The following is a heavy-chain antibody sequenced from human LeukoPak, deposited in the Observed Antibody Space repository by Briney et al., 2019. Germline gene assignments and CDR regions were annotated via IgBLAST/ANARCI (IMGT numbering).Heavy chain of an antibody. V-gene: IGHV3-15*01. D-gene: IGHD6-13*01. CDR1: GFTFSNAW. CDR3: TTDRSVAAADY. CDR2: IKSKTDGGTT. Sequence: GGSLRLSCAASGFTFSNAWMSWVRQAPGKGLEWVGRIKSKTDGGTTDYAAPVKGRFTISRDDSKNTLYLQMKSLKTEDTAVYYCTTDRSVAAADYWGQGTLVTVSS. J-gene: IGHJ4*02.